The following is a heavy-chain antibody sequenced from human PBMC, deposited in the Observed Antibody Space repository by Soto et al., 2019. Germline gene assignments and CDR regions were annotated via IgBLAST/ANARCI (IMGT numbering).Heavy chain of an antibody. D-gene: IGHD3-22*01. Sequence: QVQLVQSGAEVKKPGSSVKVSCKASGGTFSSYTISWLRQAPGQGLEWMGRIIPLLGIAKYAQKFQGRVTIXXDKSTSTAYMELSSLRSEDTAVYYCARDEGRFGDSSGYYGYWGQGTLVTVSS. V-gene: IGHV1-69*08. CDR2: IIPLLGIA. J-gene: IGHJ4*02. CDR1: GGTFSSYT. CDR3: ARDEGRFGDSSGYYGY.